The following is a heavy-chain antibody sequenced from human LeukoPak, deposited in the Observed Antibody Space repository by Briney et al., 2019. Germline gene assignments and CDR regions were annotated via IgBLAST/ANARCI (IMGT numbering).Heavy chain of an antibody. V-gene: IGHV4-34*01. CDR2: INHSGST. CDR1: GGSFSGYY. CDR3: ARGGGLLTVVKIFDY. Sequence: PSETLSLTCAVYGGSFSGYYWSWIRQPPGKGLEWIGEINHSGSTNYNPSLKSRVTISVDTSKNQFSLKPSSVTAADTAVYYCARGGGLLTVVKIFDYWGQGTLVTVSS. D-gene: IGHD4-23*01. J-gene: IGHJ4*02.